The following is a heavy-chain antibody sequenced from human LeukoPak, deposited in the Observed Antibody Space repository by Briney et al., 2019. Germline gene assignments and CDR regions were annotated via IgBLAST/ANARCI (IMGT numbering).Heavy chain of an antibody. CDR2: IIPILGIA. J-gene: IGHJ5*02. Sequence: SVKVSCKASGGTFSSYAISWVRQAPGQGLEWMGRIIPILGIANCAQKFQGRVTITADKSTSTAYMELSSLRSEDTAVYYCARHIVVVTTTNWFDPWGQGTLVTVSS. CDR1: GGTFSSYA. V-gene: IGHV1-69*04. CDR3: ARHIVVVTTTNWFDP. D-gene: IGHD2-21*02.